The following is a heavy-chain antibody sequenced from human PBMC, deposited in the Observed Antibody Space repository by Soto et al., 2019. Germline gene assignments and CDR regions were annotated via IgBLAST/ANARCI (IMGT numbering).Heavy chain of an antibody. D-gene: IGHD3-3*02. CDR1: GYTFTSYG. CDR3: AREGGDYVLGYYYGMDV. CDR2: ISAYNGNT. V-gene: IGHV1-18*01. Sequence: QVQLVQSGAEVKKPGASVKVSCKASGYTFTSYGISWVRQAPGQGLEWMGWISAYNGNTNYAQKLQGRVTMTTDTSTSTGDRELRSLRSDDTAVYYCAREGGDYVLGYYYGMDVWGQGTTVTVSS. J-gene: IGHJ6*02.